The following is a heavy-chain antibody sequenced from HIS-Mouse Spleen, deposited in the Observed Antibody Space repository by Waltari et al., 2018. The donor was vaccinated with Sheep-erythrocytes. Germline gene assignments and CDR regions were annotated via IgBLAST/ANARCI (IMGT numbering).Heavy chain of an antibody. D-gene: IGHD6-13*01. V-gene: IGHV1-8*01. CDR3: ARGIAAAGTDWFDP. J-gene: IGHJ5*02. CDR2: MNPNSGNT. Sequence: QVQLVQSGAEVKKPGASVKVSCKASGYTFTSYDITWVRRATGQGLEWMGWMNPNSGNTGYAQKFQGRVTMTRNTSISTAYMELSSLRSEDTAVYYCARGIAAAGTDWFDPWGQGTLVTVSS. CDR1: GYTFTSYD.